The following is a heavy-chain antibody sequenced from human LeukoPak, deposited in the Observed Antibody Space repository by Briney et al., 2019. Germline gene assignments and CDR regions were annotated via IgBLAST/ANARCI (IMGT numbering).Heavy chain of an antibody. V-gene: IGHV3-23*01. CDR1: GFTFSSYA. CDR2: ISGSGGST. D-gene: IGHD6-19*01. CDR3: AKLVSVSSGWYGDAFDI. J-gene: IGHJ3*02. Sequence: GRSLRLSCAASGFTFSSYAMSWVRQAPGKGLEWVSAISGSGGSTYYADSVKGRFTISRDNSKNTLYLQMNSLRAEDTAVYYCAKLVSVSSGWYGDAFDIWGQGTMVTVSS.